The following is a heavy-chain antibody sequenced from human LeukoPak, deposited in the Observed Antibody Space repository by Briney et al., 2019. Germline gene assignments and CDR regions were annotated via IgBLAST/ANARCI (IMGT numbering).Heavy chain of an antibody. D-gene: IGHD2-2*01. J-gene: IGHJ4*02. V-gene: IGHV3-30-3*01. CDR3: ARAVVVPAAPDY. CDR2: ISYDGSNK. Sequence: GRSLRLSCAASGFTFSSYARHWVRQAPGKGLEWVAVISYDGSNKYYADSVKGRFTISRDNSKNTLYLQMNSLRAEDTAVYYCARAVVVPAAPDYWGQGTLVTVSS. CDR1: GFTFSSYA.